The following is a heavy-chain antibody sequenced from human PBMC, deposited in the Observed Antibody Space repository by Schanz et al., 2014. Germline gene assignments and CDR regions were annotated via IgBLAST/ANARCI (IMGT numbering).Heavy chain of an antibody. CDR2: ISSSGSTI. CDR1: GFTFSDYY. Sequence: QVQLAQSGGGLVKPGGSLRLSCAASGFTFSDYYMSWIRQAPGKGLEWVSYISSSGSTIYYADSVKGRFTISRDNAKNSLKLHMNSLRAEDTAVYYGARVDSGDDSHRYYDDYDMDVWGKGTTVTVSS. V-gene: IGHV3-11*01. CDR3: ARVDSGDDSHRYYDDYDMDV. J-gene: IGHJ6*04. D-gene: IGHD5-12*01.